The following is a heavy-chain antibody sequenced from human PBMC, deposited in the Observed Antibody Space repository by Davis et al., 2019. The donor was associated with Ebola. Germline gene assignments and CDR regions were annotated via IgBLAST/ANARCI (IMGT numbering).Heavy chain of an antibody. V-gene: IGHV1-69*13. CDR3: AKEGHIVATIPDY. CDR2: IIPIFGTA. D-gene: IGHD5-12*01. J-gene: IGHJ4*02. Sequence: AASVKVSCKASGGTFSSYAISWVRQAPGQGLEWMGGIIPIFGTANYAQKFQGRVTITADESTSTAYMELSSLRAEDTAVYYCAKEGHIVATIPDYWGQGTLVTVSS. CDR1: GGTFSSYA.